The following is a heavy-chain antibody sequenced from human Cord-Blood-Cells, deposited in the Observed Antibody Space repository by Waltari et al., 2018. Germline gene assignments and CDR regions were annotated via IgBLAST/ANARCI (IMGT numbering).Heavy chain of an antibody. CDR2: IKSKTDGGTT. V-gene: IGHV3-15*01. CDR3: TTDPYYCSRAPSNWFDP. J-gene: IGHJ5*02. D-gene: IGHD2-2*01. Sequence: KGLEWVGRIKSKTDGGTTDYAAPVKGRFTISRDDSKNTLYLQMNSLKTEDTAVYYCTTDPYYCSRAPSNWFDPWGQGTLVTVSS.